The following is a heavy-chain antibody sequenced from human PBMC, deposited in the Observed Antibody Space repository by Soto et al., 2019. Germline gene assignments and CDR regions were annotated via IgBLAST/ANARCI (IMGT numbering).Heavy chain of an antibody. V-gene: IGHV4-34*01. D-gene: IGHD5-18*01. CDR1: GGSFSGYY. Sequence: LSLTCAVYGGSFSGYYWSWIRQPPGKGLEWIGEINHSGSTNYNPSLKSRVTISVDTSKNQFSLKLSSVTAADTAVYYCATNRGYSYGSRYYHYGMDVWGQGTTVTVSS. J-gene: IGHJ6*02. CDR3: ATNRGYSYGSRYYHYGMDV. CDR2: INHSGST.